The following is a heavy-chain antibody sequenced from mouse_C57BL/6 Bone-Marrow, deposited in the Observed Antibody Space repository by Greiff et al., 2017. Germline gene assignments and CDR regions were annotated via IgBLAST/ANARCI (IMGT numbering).Heavy chain of an antibody. V-gene: IGHV1-55*01. CDR3: GNYYSMDY. Sequence: QVQLQQPGAELVKPGASVKMSCKASGYTFTSYWITWVKQRPGQGLEWIGDIFPGSGSTNYNEKFKSKATLTVDTSSSTAYMQRSSLEAEDSAVYYCGNYYSMDYWGRGTSGTVSS. CDR2: IFPGSGST. J-gene: IGHJ4*01. CDR1: GYTFTSYW.